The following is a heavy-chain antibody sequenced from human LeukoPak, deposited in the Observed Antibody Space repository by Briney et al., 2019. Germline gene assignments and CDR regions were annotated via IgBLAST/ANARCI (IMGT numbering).Heavy chain of an antibody. CDR1: GFTFSSYS. J-gene: IGHJ4*02. CDR2: ISSSSSYI. CDR3: ANTPTAMVTHHDY. D-gene: IGHD5-18*01. V-gene: IGHV3-21*01. Sequence: GGSLRLSCAASGFTFSSYSMNWVRQAPGKGLEWVSSISSSSSYIYYADSVKGRFTISRDNAKNSLYLQMNSLRAEDTAVYYCANTPTAMVTHHDYWGQGTLVTVSS.